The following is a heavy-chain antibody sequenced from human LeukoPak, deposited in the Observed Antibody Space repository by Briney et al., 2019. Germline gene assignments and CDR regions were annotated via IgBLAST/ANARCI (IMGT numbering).Heavy chain of an antibody. CDR3: ARRRGTYYDFWSGQPFDY. CDR2: IYPGDSDT. CDR1: GYSLTSYW. Sequence: KHGESLKISCKGSGYSLTSYWIGWVRQMPGKGLELMGIIYPGDSDTTYSPSFQGQVTISADKSISTAYLQWSSLKASDTAMYYCARRRGTYYDFWSGQPFDYWGQGTLVTVSS. D-gene: IGHD3-3*01. V-gene: IGHV5-51*01. J-gene: IGHJ4*01.